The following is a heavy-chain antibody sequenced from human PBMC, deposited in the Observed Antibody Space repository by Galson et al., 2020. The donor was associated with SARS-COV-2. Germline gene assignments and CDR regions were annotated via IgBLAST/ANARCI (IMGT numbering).Heavy chain of an antibody. J-gene: IGHJ6*02. V-gene: IGHV4-61*02. D-gene: IGHD3-3*01. CDR3: ARGNSPCVTIFGVLTGTCGMDV. CDR2: IYKSGNT. Sequence: SETLSLTCTVSGASISSGSYYWSWIRQPAGKGQEWIGRIYKSGNTNYNPSLWSQVTISVDTSKNQFSLKLTSVTAADTAVYYCARGNSPCVTIFGVLTGTCGMDVWGQGTTVTVSS. CDR1: GASISSGSYY.